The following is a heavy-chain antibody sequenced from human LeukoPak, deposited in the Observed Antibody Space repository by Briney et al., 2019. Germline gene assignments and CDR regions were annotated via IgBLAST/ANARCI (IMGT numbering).Heavy chain of an antibody. CDR2: IYTSGST. D-gene: IGHD3-3*01. Sequence: TSETLSLTCTVSGGSISSGSYYWSWIRQPAGKGLEWIGRIYTSGSTSYNPSLKSRVTISVDTSKNQFSLKLSSVTAADTAVYYCASLRERSYYARGFDYWGQGTLVTVSS. J-gene: IGHJ4*02. CDR1: GGSISSGSYY. V-gene: IGHV4-61*02. CDR3: ASLRERSYYARGFDY.